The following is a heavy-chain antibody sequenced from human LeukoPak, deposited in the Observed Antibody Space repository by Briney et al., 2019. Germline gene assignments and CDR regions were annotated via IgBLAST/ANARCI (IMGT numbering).Heavy chain of an antibody. CDR3: IRGAASGPYYGFGV. CDR1: GFTFSGST. CDR2: IRSKANNYAT. Sequence: PGGSLKLSCAASGFTFSGSTMHWVRQASGKGLEWVGRIRSKANNYATAYATSVKGRFTLSRDDSKNTAYLQMNSLKTEDTAVYYCIRGAASGPYYGFGVWGQGATVTVSS. V-gene: IGHV3-73*01. D-gene: IGHD1-26*01. J-gene: IGHJ6*02.